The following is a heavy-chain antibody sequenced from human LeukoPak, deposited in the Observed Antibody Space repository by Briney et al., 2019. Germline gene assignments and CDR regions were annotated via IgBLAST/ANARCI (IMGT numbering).Heavy chain of an antibody. CDR3: VRDYYSKYPLGNYMDV. CDR1: GFTFSSHA. J-gene: IGHJ6*03. V-gene: IGHV3-64*01. CDR2: TTGNGGGT. Sequence: PGGSLRLSCAASGFTFSSHAMHWIRQAPGKGLEYVSSTTGNGGGTYYASSVKGRFTISRDNSKNTLYLQMGSLRAEDMAVYYCVRDYYSKYPLGNYMDVWGKGTTVTVSS. D-gene: IGHD4-11*01.